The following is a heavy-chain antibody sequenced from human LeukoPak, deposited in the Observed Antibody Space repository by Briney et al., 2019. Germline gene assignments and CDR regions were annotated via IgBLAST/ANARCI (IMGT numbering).Heavy chain of an antibody. CDR3: AKDRSGLQSVS. CDR1: GFTFSSYG. V-gene: IGHV3-30*18. CDR2: ISNDGSSK. J-gene: IGHJ4*02. D-gene: IGHD4-11*01. Sequence: GGSLRLSCAASGFTFSSYGFHWVRQAPGKGLEWVAVISNDGSSKYYADSVKDRFTISRDNSKNTLYLQMSSLRAEDTAVYYRAKDRSGLQSVSWGQGTLVTVSS.